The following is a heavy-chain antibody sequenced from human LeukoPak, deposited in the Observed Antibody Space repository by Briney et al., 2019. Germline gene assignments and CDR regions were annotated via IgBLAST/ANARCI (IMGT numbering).Heavy chain of an antibody. D-gene: IGHD4-11*01. Sequence: GWSLRLSCAASGFTFSSYAMSWVRQAPGKGLEWASAISGSGGSTYYADSVKGRFTISRDNSKNTLYLQMNSLRAEDTAVYYCATERDYSNYVPPDYWGQGTLVTVSS. J-gene: IGHJ4*02. CDR3: ATERDYSNYVPPDY. CDR2: ISGSGGST. CDR1: GFTFSSYA. V-gene: IGHV3-23*01.